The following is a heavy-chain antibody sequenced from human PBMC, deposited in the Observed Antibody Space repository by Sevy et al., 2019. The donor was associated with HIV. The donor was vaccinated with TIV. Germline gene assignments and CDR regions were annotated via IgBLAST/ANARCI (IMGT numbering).Heavy chain of an antibody. Sequence: CLRLSCAASGFTFSSYGMHWVRQAPGKGLERVAVIWYDGSNKYYADSVKGRFTISRDNSKNTLYLQMNSLRAEDTAEYYCARDSFIFLTDGTYSDAFDIWGQGTMVLVSS. D-gene: IGHD3-9*01. CDR2: IWYDGSNK. CDR1: GFTFSSYG. V-gene: IGHV3-33*04. CDR3: ARDSFIFLTDGTYSDAFDI. J-gene: IGHJ3*02.